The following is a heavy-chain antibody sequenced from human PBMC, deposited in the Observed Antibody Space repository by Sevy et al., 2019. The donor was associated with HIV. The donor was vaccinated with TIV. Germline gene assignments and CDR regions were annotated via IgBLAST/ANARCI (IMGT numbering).Heavy chain of an antibody. V-gene: IGHV3-23*01. CDR3: AKEPGLLLWFREPPDY. J-gene: IGHJ4*02. Sequence: GGSLRLSCAASGFTFSSYAMSWVRQAPGKGLEWVSAISGSGGSTYYADSVKGRFTISRDNSKNTLYLQMNSLRAEDTAVYYCAKEPGLLLWFREPPDYWGQGTLVTVSS. CDR1: GFTFSSYA. CDR2: ISGSGGST. D-gene: IGHD3-10*01.